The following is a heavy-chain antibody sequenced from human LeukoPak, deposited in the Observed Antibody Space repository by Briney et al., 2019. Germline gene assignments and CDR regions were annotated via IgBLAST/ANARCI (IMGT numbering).Heavy chain of an antibody. D-gene: IGHD1-26*01. CDR1: GGSISSYY. CDR3: ARNSGSYPPFIDY. V-gene: IGHV4-59*01. CDR2: IYYSGST. J-gene: IGHJ4*02. Sequence: SETLSLTRTVSGGSISSYYWSWIRQPPGKGLEWIGYIYYSGSTNYNPSLKSRVTISVDTSKNQFSLKLSSVTAADTAVYYCARNSGSYPPFIDYWGQGTLVTVSS.